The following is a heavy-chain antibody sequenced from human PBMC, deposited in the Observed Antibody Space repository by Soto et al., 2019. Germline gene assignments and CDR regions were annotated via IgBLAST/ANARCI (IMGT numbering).Heavy chain of an antibody. CDR1: GFTFSGFD. Sequence: LRLSCEASGFTFSGFDMHWVRQPTGKGLEWVSTIGTAGDTYYAVSVKGRFTISRDNAKNSLSLQMNSLRAGDTAVYFCARGQEVGAHFFDSWGQGXQVTVYS. D-gene: IGHD2-15*01. V-gene: IGHV3-13*01. J-gene: IGHJ4*02. CDR2: IGTAGDT. CDR3: ARGQEVGAHFFDS.